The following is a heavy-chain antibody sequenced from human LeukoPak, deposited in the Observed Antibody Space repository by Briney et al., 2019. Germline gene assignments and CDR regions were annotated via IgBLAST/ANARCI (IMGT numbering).Heavy chain of an antibody. Sequence: SETLSLTCTVSVGSISSYYWSWIRQPPGKGLEWIGYIYYSGSTNYNPSLQSRVTISVDTSKNQFSLKLSSVTAADTAVYYCARTFYGGKPSDYWGQGTLVSVSS. V-gene: IGHV4-59*01. D-gene: IGHD4/OR15-4a*01. CDR3: ARTFYGGKPSDY. CDR1: VGSISSYY. CDR2: IYYSGST. J-gene: IGHJ4*02.